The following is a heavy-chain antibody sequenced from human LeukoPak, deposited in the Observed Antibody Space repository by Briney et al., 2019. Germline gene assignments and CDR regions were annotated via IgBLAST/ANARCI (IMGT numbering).Heavy chain of an antibody. CDR2: ISAYNGNT. D-gene: IGHD5-18*01. J-gene: IGHJ4*02. CDR1: GYTFTSYG. Sequence: ASAKVSCKASGYTFTSYGISWVRQAPGQGLEWMGWISAYNGNTNYAQKLQGRVTMTTDTSTSTAYMELRSLRSDDTAVYYCARAVGVQLWSNFFDYWGQGTLVTVPS. V-gene: IGHV1-18*01. CDR3: ARAVGVQLWSNFFDY.